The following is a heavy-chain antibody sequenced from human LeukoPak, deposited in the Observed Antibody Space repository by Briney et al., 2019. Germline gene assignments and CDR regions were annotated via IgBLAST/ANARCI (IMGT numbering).Heavy chain of an antibody. CDR1: GYTFTSYG. Sequence: ASVKVSCKASGYTFTSYGISWVRQAPGQGLEWMGWISAYNGNTNYAQKLQGRVTMTTDPSTSTAYMELRSLRSDDTAVYYCARDRTDYDFWSGNYYGMDVWGQGTTVTVSS. J-gene: IGHJ6*02. CDR2: ISAYNGNT. CDR3: ARDRTDYDFWSGNYYGMDV. V-gene: IGHV1-18*01. D-gene: IGHD3-3*01.